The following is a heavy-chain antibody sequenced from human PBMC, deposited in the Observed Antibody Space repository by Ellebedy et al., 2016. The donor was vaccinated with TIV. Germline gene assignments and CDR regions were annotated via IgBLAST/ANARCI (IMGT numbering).Heavy chain of an antibody. CDR1: GGSISSGGYS. CDR3: ARESAQFGARGWYFDL. J-gene: IGHJ2*01. D-gene: IGHD3-10*01. Sequence: SETLSLTXAVSGGSISSGGYSWSWIRQPPGKGLEWIGYIYHSGSTYYNPSLKSRVTISVDTSKNQFSLKLSSVTAADTAVYYCARESAQFGARGWYFDLWGRGTLVTVSS. CDR2: IYHSGST. V-gene: IGHV4-30-2*01.